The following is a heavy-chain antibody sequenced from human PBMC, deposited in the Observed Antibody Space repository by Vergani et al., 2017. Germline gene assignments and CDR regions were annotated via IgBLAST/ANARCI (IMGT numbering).Heavy chain of an antibody. J-gene: IGHJ6*03. CDR3: ARAFSTQGRDRSLDYSNYRDYYYYYYYMDV. CDR2: IYYSGST. V-gene: IGHV4-39*07. CDR1: GGSISSSSYY. Sequence: QLQLQESGPGLVKPSETLSLTCTVSGGSISSSSYYWGWIRQPPGKGLEWIGSIYYSGSTNYNPSLKSRVTISVDTSKNQFSLKLSSVTAADTAVYYFARAFSTQGRDRSLDYSNYRDYYYYYYYMDVWGKGTTVTVSS. D-gene: IGHD4-11*01.